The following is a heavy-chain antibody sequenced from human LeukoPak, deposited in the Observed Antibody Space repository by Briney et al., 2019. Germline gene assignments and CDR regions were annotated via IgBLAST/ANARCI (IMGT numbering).Heavy chain of an antibody. CDR1: GYTFTGYY. CDR2: VDPNSGGT. Sequence: SVKVSCKASGYTFTGYYIHWVRQAPGQGLEWMGRVDPNSGGTNLAQKFLGRVTMARDTSISTAYMELSRLRSDDTAVYYCAKDPSLDYFDYWGQGTLVTVSS. V-gene: IGHV1-2*06. CDR3: AKDPSLDYFDY. J-gene: IGHJ4*02.